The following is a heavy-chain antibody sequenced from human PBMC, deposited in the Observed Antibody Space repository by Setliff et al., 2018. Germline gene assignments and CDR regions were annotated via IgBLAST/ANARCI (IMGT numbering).Heavy chain of an antibody. Sequence: ASVKVSCKSSGFTFTDYGITWVRQVPGQGLEWMGWINNYNFNTQYAQKFRGRVTVTTDTSTTTAYMELRSLRSDDTAVYYCARERAYDGINYYGMDVWGQGTTVTVSS. D-gene: IGHD3-22*01. CDR1: GFTFTDYG. J-gene: IGHJ6*01. CDR3: ARERAYDGINYYGMDV. CDR2: INNYNFNT. V-gene: IGHV1-18*01.